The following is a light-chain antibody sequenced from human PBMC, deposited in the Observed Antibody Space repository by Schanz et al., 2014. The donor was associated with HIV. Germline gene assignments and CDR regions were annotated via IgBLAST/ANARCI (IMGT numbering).Light chain of an antibody. CDR3: QQYNTHSPVYT. V-gene: IGKV1-9*01. Sequence: IQLTQSPSSLSASVGDRVTITCRASQGISSYLAWYKQKAGKAPNLLIYATSSLQSGVPSRFSGSGSGTDFTLTISSLQPDDSATYFCQQYNTHSPVYTFGQGTKLEIK. CDR2: ATS. CDR1: QGISSY. J-gene: IGKJ2*01.